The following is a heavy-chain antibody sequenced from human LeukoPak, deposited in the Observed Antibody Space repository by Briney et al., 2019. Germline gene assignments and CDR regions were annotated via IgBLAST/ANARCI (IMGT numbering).Heavy chain of an antibody. CDR1: GGSISSYY. Sequence: SETLSLTCTVSGGSISSYYCSWIRQPPGKGLEWIGYIYYSGGTNYNPSLKSRVTISVDPSKNQFSLKLSSVTAADTAVYYCASGYGKFDYWGQGTLVTVSS. V-gene: IGHV4-59*01. CDR3: ASGYGKFDY. J-gene: IGHJ4*02. D-gene: IGHD5-12*01. CDR2: IYYSGGT.